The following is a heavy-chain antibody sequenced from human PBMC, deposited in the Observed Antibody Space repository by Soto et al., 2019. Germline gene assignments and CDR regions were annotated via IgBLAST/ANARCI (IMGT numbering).Heavy chain of an antibody. CDR3: ATDEFDH. CDR2: VISDGDTI. J-gene: IGHJ5*01. V-gene: IGHV3-74*01. CDR1: GFTFGDYW. Sequence: GGSLRLSCAASGFTFGDYWMNWVRQAPGKGLEWVSRVISDGDTIDYADSVKGRFTVSRDNAKSTLYLQMNSLRAEDTAVYYCATDEFDHWGPGTLVTVSS.